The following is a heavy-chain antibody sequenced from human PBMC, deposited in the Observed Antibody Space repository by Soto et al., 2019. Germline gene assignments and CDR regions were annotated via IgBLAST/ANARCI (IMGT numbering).Heavy chain of an antibody. Sequence: GGSLRLSCTASGFTFGYYAMSWVRQAPGKGLEWVGFIRSKATGGTTDYAASVKGRFTISRDDSKSIAYLQMNSLKTEDTAVYYCSRDVLYDSSGYYYDYVLDVWGQGTTVTVSS. CDR1: GFTFGYYA. V-gene: IGHV3-49*04. D-gene: IGHD3-22*01. CDR2: IRSKATGGTT. J-gene: IGHJ6*02. CDR3: SRDVLYDSSGYYYDYVLDV.